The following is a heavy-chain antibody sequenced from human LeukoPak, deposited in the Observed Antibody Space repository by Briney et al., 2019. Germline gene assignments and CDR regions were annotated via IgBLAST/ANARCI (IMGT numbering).Heavy chain of an antibody. J-gene: IGHJ4*02. CDR1: GFTFSSDA. D-gene: IGHD6-19*01. Sequence: GGSLRLSCAASGFTFSSDAMSWVRQAPGKGLEWVSAISGSGGSTYYADSVKGRFTISRDNSKNTLYLQMNSLRAEDTAVYYCAKPRGSGWYYFDYWGQGTLVTVSS. CDR3: AKPRGSGWYYFDY. CDR2: ISGSGGST. V-gene: IGHV3-23*01.